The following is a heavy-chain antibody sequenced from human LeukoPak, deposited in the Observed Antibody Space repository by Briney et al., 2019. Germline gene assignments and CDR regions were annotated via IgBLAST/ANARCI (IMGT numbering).Heavy chain of an antibody. CDR2: INPNSGGT. CDR3: AIPWLPGIAAAGTSY. D-gene: IGHD6-13*01. CDR1: GYTSTGYY. J-gene: IGHJ4*02. V-gene: IGHV1-2*02. Sequence: ASVKVSCKASGYTSTGYYMHWVRQAPGQGLEWMGWINPNSGGTNYAQKFQGRVTMTRDTSISTAYMELSRLRSDDTAVYYCAIPWLPGIAAAGTSYWGQGTLVTVSS.